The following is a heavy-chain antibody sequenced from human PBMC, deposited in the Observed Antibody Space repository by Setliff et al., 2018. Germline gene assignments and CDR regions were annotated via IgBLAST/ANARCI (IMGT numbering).Heavy chain of an antibody. J-gene: IGHJ3*01. Sequence: NPSETLSLTCAVYGGSFSGYYWSWIRQPPGKGLEWIGEINHSGSTNYNPSLKSRVTISVDTSKNQFSLKLSSVTAADTAVYYCARTDIVLMVYADWGQGTMVTVSS. CDR2: INHSGST. CDR1: GGSFSGYY. D-gene: IGHD2-8*01. V-gene: IGHV4-34*01. CDR3: ARTDIVLMVYAD.